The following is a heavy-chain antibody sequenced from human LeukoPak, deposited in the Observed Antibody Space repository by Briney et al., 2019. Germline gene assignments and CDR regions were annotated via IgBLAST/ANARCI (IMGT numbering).Heavy chain of an antibody. CDR3: ARDLNCSGGSCYSDWFAP. Sequence: GGSLRLSCAASGFTFSSYSMNWVRQAPGKGLEWVSSISSSSSYIYYADSVKGRFTISRDNAKNSLYLQMNRLRAEDTAVYYCARDLNCSGGSCYSDWFAPWGQGTLVTVSS. CDR2: ISSSSSYI. D-gene: IGHD2-15*01. CDR1: GFTFSSYS. J-gene: IGHJ5*02. V-gene: IGHV3-21*01.